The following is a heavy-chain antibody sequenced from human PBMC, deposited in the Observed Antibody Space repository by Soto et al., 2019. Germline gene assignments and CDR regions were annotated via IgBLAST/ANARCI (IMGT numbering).Heavy chain of an antibody. CDR3: ARGRAAAGDNWFDP. V-gene: IGHV1-18*01. Sequence: VASVKVSCKASGYTFTSYGISWVRQAPGQGLEWMGWISAYNGNTNYAQKLQGRVTMTTDTSTSTAYMELRSLRSDDTAVYYCARGRAAAGDNWFDPWGQGTLVTVSS. D-gene: IGHD6-13*01. CDR2: ISAYNGNT. J-gene: IGHJ5*02. CDR1: GYTFTSYG.